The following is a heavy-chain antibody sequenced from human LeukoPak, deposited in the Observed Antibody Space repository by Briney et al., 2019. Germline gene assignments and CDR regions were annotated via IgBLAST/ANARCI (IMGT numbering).Heavy chain of an antibody. J-gene: IGHJ4*02. D-gene: IGHD6-19*01. V-gene: IGHV3-43*02. Sequence: PGGSLRLSCAASGFTFSSYWMHWVRQAPGKGLEWVSLISADGGSTYYADSVKGRFTISRDNRKNSLYLQMNSLRTEDTALYYCAKDSRPGQWLVTGLDYWGQGTLVTVSS. CDR3: AKDSRPGQWLVTGLDY. CDR2: ISADGGST. CDR1: GFTFSSYW.